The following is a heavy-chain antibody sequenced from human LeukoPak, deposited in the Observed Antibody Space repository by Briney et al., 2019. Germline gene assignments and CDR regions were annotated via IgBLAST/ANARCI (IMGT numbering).Heavy chain of an antibody. D-gene: IGHD6-19*01. CDR2: INPNSGGT. CDR1: GYTFTGYY. J-gene: IGHJ5*02. CDR3: ARGRGGYSSGWLYNWFDP. V-gene: IGHV1-2*02. Sequence: ASVKVSCKASGYTFTGYYMHWVRQAPGQGLEWMGWINPNSGGTNYAQKFQGRVTMTRDTSISTAYMELSRLRSDDTAVYYCARGRGGYSSGWLYNWFDPWGQGTLVTVSS.